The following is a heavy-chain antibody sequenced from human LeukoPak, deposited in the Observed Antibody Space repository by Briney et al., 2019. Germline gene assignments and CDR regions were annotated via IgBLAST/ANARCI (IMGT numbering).Heavy chain of an antibody. Sequence: ASVKVSCKTSGYTFSDYAISWVRQAPGQGPEWMGWISANNGNTNYAQKFQDRVTMTTDTSTSTAYMEVRRLRSDDTAVYYCVSNYFDFWGQGTLVTVSS. V-gene: IGHV1-18*01. CDR3: VSNYFDF. CDR2: ISANNGNT. J-gene: IGHJ4*02. CDR1: GYTFSDYA.